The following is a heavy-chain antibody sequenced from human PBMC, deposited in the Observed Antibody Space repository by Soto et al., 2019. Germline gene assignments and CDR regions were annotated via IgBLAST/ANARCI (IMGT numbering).Heavy chain of an antibody. Sequence: SVKVSCKASGGTFSSYAISWVRQAPGQGLEWMGGIIPIFGTANYAQKFQGRVTITADESTSTAYMELSSLRSEDTAVYYCARDDLTCSSTSCYVRNYGMDVWGQGTTVTFSS. J-gene: IGHJ6*02. V-gene: IGHV1-69*13. CDR3: ARDDLTCSSTSCYVRNYGMDV. CDR1: GGTFSSYA. D-gene: IGHD2-2*01. CDR2: IIPIFGTA.